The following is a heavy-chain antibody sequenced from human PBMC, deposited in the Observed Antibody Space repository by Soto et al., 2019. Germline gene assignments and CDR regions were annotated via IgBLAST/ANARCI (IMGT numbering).Heavy chain of an antibody. CDR2: IYYSGST. CDR3: AREQTGRHEIDYGSDY. Sequence: PSETLSLTCTVSGGSISSGGYYWSWIRQHPGKGLEWIGYIYYSGSTYYNPSLKSRVTISVDTSKNQFSLKLSSVTAADTAVYYCAREQTGRHEIDYGSDYWGQGTLVTVSS. CDR1: GGSISSGGYY. D-gene: IGHD4-17*01. J-gene: IGHJ4*02. V-gene: IGHV4-31*03.